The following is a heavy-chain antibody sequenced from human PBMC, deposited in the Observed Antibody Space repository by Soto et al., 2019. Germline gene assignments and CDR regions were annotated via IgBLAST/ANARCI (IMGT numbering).Heavy chain of an antibody. CDR3: ARIAVAGTYYYYGMDV. CDR1: GFTFSSYA. CDR2: ISYDGSNK. J-gene: IGHJ6*02. V-gene: IGHV3-30-3*01. Sequence: QVQLVESGGGVVQPGRSLRLSCAASGFTFSSYAMHWVRQAPGKGLEWVAVISYDGSNKYYADSVKGRFTISRDNSKNTLYLQMNSLRAEDTAVYYCARIAVAGTYYYYGMDVWGQGTTVTVSS. D-gene: IGHD6-19*01.